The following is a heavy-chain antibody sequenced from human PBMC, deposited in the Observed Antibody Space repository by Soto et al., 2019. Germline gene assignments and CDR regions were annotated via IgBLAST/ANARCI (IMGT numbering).Heavy chain of an antibody. Sequence: SETLSLTCTVSVGSISSGGYYWSWIRQHPGKGLEWIGYIYYSGSTYYNPSLKSRVTISVDTSKNQFSLKLSSVTAADTAVYYRARAPTNNYDFWSGYWAQGTLGYMDVWGKGTTVTVSS. CDR3: ARAPTNNYDFWSGYWAQGTLGYMDV. CDR1: VGSISSGGYY. D-gene: IGHD3-3*01. J-gene: IGHJ6*03. V-gene: IGHV4-31*03. CDR2: IYYSGST.